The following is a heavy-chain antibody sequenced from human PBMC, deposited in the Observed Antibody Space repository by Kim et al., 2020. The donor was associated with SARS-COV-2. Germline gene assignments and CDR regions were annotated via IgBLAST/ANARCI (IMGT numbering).Heavy chain of an antibody. Sequence: VKARFPIPRDNSKNTMHLHMNSLRAEDTAVYYCAREGAMGVTTGFDYWGQGTLVTVSS. D-gene: IGHD4-17*01. V-gene: IGHV3-30*07. CDR3: AREGAMGVTTGFDY. J-gene: IGHJ4*02.